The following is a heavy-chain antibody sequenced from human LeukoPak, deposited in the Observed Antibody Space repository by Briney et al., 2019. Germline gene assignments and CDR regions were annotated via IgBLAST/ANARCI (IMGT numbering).Heavy chain of an antibody. CDR3: ARQDGYSSSWYGTFFDP. J-gene: IGHJ5*02. CDR2: IYYSGST. D-gene: IGHD6-13*01. CDR1: GGSISSYY. V-gene: IGHV4-59*08. Sequence: SETLSLACTVSGGSISSYYWSWIRQPPGKGLEWIGYIYYSGSTNYNPSLKSRVTISVDTSKNQFSLKLSSVTAADTAVYYCARQDGYSSSWYGTFFDPWGQGTLVTVSS.